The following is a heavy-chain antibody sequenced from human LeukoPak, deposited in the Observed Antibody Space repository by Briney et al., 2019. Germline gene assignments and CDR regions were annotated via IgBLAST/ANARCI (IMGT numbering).Heavy chain of an antibody. D-gene: IGHD6-13*01. J-gene: IGHJ4*02. V-gene: IGHV3-23*01. Sequence: PGGSLRLSCAASGFTFSSYAMSWVRHAPGKRLEWVSKITGSGGSTFYADSVKGRFTISRDNSKNTLDLQMNSLRVEDTAVYYCAKGFFGSSNYYFEYWGQGTLVAVSS. CDR2: ITGSGGST. CDR1: GFTFSSYA. CDR3: AKGFFGSSNYYFEY.